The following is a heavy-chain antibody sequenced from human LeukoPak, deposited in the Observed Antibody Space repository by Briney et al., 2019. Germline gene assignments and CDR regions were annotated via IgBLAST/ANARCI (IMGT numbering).Heavy chain of an antibody. CDR2: IHYDGSNK. Sequence: PGGSLRLSCAASGFTFSSYGMHWVRQAPGKGLEWVAFIHYDGSNKYYADSVKGRFTISRDNSKNTLYLQMNGLRAEDTAVYYCAKDASSGFTRYFDYWGQGTLVTVSS. J-gene: IGHJ4*02. V-gene: IGHV3-30*02. D-gene: IGHD6-19*01. CDR3: AKDASSGFTRYFDY. CDR1: GFTFSSYG.